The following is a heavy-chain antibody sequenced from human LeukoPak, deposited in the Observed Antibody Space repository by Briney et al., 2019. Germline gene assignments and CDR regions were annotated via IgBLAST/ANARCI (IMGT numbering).Heavy chain of an antibody. CDR1: GLTVSNYW. D-gene: IGHD3-10*01. CDR3: LIPDVG. J-gene: IGHJ4*02. CDR2: IKYGGSEK. Sequence: PGGSLRLSGAASGLTVSNYWMRWVRQAPGKGREGVANIKYGGSEKSYVDSVTGRFTISRDNARNSVYLQMNSLRAEDMAVYYCLIPDVGWGQGTLVTVSS. V-gene: IGHV3-7*03.